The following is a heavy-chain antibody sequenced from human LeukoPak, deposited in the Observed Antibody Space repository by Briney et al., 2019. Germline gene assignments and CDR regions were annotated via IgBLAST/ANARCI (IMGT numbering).Heavy chain of an antibody. CDR3: ARGGIAIFGVGRGDY. J-gene: IGHJ4*02. V-gene: IGHV1-2*02. CDR1: GYTFTGYY. D-gene: IGHD3-3*01. Sequence: ASVKVSCKASGYTFTGYYMHWVRQAPGQGLEWMGWINPNSGGTKYAQKFQGRVTMTRDTSISTAYMELSSLTSDDTAVYYCARGGIAIFGVGRGDYWGQGTLVTVSS. CDR2: INPNSGGT.